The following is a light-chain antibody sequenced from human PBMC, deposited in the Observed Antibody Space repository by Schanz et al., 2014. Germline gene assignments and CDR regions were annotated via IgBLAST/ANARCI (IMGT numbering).Light chain of an antibody. CDR2: GAS. V-gene: IGKV3-20*01. CDR3: QQHGSSLT. J-gene: IGKJ3*01. CDR1: QSVTSNY. Sequence: EIVLTQSPGTLSLSPGERATLSCRASQSVTSNYLAWYHQKPGQTPRLLIYGASSRATGIPDRFSGSGYGTDFTLTISRLEPEDFAVYYCQQHGSSLTFGPGTKVDNK.